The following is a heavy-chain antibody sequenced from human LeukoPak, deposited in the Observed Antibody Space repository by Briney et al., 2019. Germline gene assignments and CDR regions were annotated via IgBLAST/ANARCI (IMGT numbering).Heavy chain of an antibody. CDR1: GYTFTSYG. V-gene: IGHV1-18*01. J-gene: IGHJ5*02. CDR3: ARSPKDYGDYWNWFDP. D-gene: IGHD4-17*01. Sequence: RASVKVSCKASGYTFTSYGISWVRQAPGQGLEWMGWISAYNGNTNYAQKLQGRVTMTTDTSTSTAYMELRSLRSDDTAVYYCARSPKDYGDYWNWFDPWGQGTLVTVSS. CDR2: ISAYNGNT.